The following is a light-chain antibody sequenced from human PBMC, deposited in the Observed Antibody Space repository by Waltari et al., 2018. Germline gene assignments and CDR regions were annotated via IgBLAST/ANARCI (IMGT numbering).Light chain of an antibody. Sequence: NFVLTQPHSVSESPGKTVTFSCTRSSGSIASNYVQLYQRRPGSSPTTMIYEDNLRPSGVPVLFSGSINSSSNSASLTSSRLKTEDGTDYFCQSYYGNNWMFGGGTELTVL. CDR2: EDN. CDR3: QSYYGNNWM. CDR1: SGSIASNY. V-gene: IGLV6-57*01. J-gene: IGLJ3*02.